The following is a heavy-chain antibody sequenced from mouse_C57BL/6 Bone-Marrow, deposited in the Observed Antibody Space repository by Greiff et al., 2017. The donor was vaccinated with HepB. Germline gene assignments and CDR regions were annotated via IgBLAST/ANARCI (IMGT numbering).Heavy chain of an antibody. CDR3: ARALRRHYCDY. CDR1: GYTFTRYW. D-gene: IGHD2-12*01. V-gene: IGHV1-7*01. J-gene: IGHJ2*01. CDR2: INPSSGYT. Sequence: QVQLQQSGAELAKPGASVKLSCKASGYTFTRYWMHWVKQRPGQGLEWIGYINPSSGYTKYNQKFKDKATLTADKSSSTAYMQLSSLTEEDSAVYYCARALRRHYCDYWGQGTTLTVSS.